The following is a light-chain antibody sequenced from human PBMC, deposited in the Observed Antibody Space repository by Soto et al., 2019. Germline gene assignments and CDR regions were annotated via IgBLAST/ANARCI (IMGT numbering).Light chain of an antibody. J-gene: IGKJ3*01. Sequence: EIGLTQSPGTLSLSPGERATLSCRASQNINSDYLAGYKQKPGQAPMRLIYGASTRSTGIPDRFSGSGSGTDFTLTIYRLEPEDFARYFCQHFGSSPPRVACGPGTKVDLK. V-gene: IGKV3-20*01. CDR2: GAS. CDR3: QHFGSSPPRVA. CDR1: QNINSDY.